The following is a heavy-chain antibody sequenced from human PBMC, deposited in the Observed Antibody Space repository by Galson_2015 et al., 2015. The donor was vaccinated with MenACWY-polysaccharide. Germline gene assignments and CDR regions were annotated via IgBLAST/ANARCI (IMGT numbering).Heavy chain of an antibody. CDR3: ARGHYGMDV. J-gene: IGHJ6*02. CDR1: GFTFSTYT. V-gene: IGHV3-48*04. Sequence: SLRLSCAASGFTFSTYTMTWVRQAPGKGLEWVSSVSSGSGTIYYAESVKGRFTISRDNALYLQMNSLRAEDTAAYFCARGHYGMDVWGQGTTVTVSS. CDR2: VSSGSGTI.